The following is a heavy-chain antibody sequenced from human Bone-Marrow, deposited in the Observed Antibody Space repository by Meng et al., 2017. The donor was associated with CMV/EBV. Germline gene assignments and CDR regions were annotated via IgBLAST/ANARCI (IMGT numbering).Heavy chain of an antibody. J-gene: IGHJ3*02. CDR3: ARRPERGSNYYDSSGEGHAFDI. CDR1: GGTFSSYA. D-gene: IGHD3-22*01. Sequence: SVKVSCKASGGTFSSYAISWVRQAPGQGLEWMGGIIPILGIANYAQKFQGRVTITADKSTSTAYMELSSLRSEDTAVYYCARRPERGSNYYDSSGEGHAFDIWGQGKMVNVSS. V-gene: IGHV1-69*10. CDR2: IIPILGIA.